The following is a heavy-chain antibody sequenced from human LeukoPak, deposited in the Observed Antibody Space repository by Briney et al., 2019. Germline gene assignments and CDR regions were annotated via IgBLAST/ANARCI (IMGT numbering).Heavy chain of an antibody. J-gene: IGHJ4*02. CDR1: GFTFSSCA. D-gene: IGHD1-26*01. CDR3: AKSTTSSGSSKTPFDY. V-gene: IGHV3-33*06. CDR2: IWYDGSNK. Sequence: GSLRLSCAASGFTFSSCAMHWVRQAPGKGLEWVAVIWYDGSNKYYADSVKGRFTISRDNSKNTLYLQMNSLRAEDTAIYYCAKSTTSSGSSKTPFDYWGQGTLVTVSS.